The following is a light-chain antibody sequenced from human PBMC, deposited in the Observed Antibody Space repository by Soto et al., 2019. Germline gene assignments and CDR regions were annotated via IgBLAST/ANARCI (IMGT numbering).Light chain of an antibody. CDR1: SSDVGSFNY. V-gene: IGLV2-14*01. J-gene: IGLJ1*01. Sequence: QSALTQPASVSGSPGQSIAISCTGTSSDVGSFNYVSWYQQHPGKVPKLMIYDVSNRPSGVSDRFSGSKSGNTASLTISGLLAEDEADYYCSSYTTSSTYVFGTGTKLTVL. CDR2: DVS. CDR3: SSYTTSSTYV.